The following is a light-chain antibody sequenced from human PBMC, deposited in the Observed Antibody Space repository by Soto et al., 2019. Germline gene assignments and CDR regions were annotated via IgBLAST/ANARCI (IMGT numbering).Light chain of an antibody. J-gene: IGKJ5*01. CDR2: DAY. CDR3: QQRHMWPIT. CDR1: QSFRGL. Sequence: IVLTQSPDTLSLSPGERATLFCRASQSFRGLLAWYQQKPGQAPRLLIYDAYNRATGIPPRFSGSGSGTGFTLTISSLEPEDSAVYYCQQRHMWPITFGQGTRLEIK. V-gene: IGKV3-11*01.